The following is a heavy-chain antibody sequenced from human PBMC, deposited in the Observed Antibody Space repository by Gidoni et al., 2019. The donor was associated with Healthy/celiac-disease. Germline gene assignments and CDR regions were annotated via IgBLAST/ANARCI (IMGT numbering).Heavy chain of an antibody. D-gene: IGHD3-22*01. Sequence: EVQLLESGVGLVQPGGSLMPPCAASGFTFSSYAMSWVRQAPGKGLEWVSAISGSGGSTYYADSVKGRFTISRDNSKNTLYLQMNSLRAEDTAVYYCAKDGYDSSGYSRWGQGTLVTVSS. CDR1: GFTFSSYA. CDR2: ISGSGGST. J-gene: IGHJ4*02. CDR3: AKDGYDSSGYSR. V-gene: IGHV3-23*01.